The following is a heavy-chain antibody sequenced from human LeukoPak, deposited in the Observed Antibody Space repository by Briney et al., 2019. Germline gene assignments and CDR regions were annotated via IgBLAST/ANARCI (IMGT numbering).Heavy chain of an antibody. Sequence: ASVNVSCKASGGTFSSYAISWVRQAPGQGLEWMGGIIPIFGTANYAQKFQGRVTITADESTSTAYVELSSLRSEDTAVYYCARSATVPPKDYGMDVWGQGTTVTVSS. D-gene: IGHD2-2*01. V-gene: IGHV1-69*13. J-gene: IGHJ6*02. CDR3: ARSATVPPKDYGMDV. CDR2: IIPIFGTA. CDR1: GGTFSSYA.